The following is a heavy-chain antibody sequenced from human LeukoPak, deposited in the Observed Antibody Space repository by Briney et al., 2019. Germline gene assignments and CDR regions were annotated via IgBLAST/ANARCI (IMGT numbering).Heavy chain of an antibody. CDR3: ARGRMSVAGSYEY. Sequence: GGPLRLSGAASGITCGSYWMTWVRQAPGKGLECVANIKPDGSEKHYVDSVEGRFTISRDNAKTSLFLEMNSLGAEDTAVYYCARGRMSVAGSYEYWGQGTLVTVSS. CDR1: GITCGSYW. D-gene: IGHD6-19*01. J-gene: IGHJ4*02. CDR2: IKPDGSEK. V-gene: IGHV3-7*05.